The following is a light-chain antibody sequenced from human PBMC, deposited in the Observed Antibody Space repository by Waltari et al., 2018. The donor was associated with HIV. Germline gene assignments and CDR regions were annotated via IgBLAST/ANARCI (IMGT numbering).Light chain of an antibody. Sequence: EIVLPQSPGTLSLSPGERATLSCRASQSVNNNYLAWYQQKPGQAPRLLIYGASSRATGIPDRFSGGGSGTDFTLTISRLEPEDFAVYYCQQYTSSTLTFGGGTKVEIK. J-gene: IGKJ4*01. CDR1: QSVNNNY. CDR3: QQYTSSTLT. V-gene: IGKV3-20*01. CDR2: GAS.